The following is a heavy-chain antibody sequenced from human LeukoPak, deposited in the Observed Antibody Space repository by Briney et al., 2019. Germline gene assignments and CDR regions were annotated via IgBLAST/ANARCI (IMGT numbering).Heavy chain of an antibody. J-gene: IGHJ5*02. CDR2: INTDSSSI. CDR3: EVKYSYGIDP. CDR1: GFTFNIYE. V-gene: IGHV3-48*01. Sequence: GGSLRLTCAASGFTFNIYEMHWVRQAPVKGLEWISHINTDSSSIHYADSMKGRFTISRDNSKNTLYLQMNSLRAEDTAVYYCEVKYSYGIDPWGQGTLVTVSS. D-gene: IGHD5-18*01.